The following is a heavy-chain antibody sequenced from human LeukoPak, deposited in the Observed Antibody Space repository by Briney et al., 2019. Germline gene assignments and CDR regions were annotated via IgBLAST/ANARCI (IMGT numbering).Heavy chain of an antibody. V-gene: IGHV1-2*04. CDR2: INPNSGGT. J-gene: IGHJ4*02. D-gene: IGHD3-9*01. CDR3: ARGYDILTGYYPYFDY. CDR1: GYTFTSYY. Sequence: ASVKVSCKASGYTFTSYYMHWVRQAPGQGLEWMGWINPNSGGTNYAQKFQGWVTTTRDTSISTAYMELSRLRSDDTAVYYCARGYDILTGYYPYFDYWGQGTLVTVSS.